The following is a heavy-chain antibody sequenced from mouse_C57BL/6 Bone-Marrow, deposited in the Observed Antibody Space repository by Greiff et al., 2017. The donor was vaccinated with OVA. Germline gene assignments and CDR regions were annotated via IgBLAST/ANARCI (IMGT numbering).Heavy chain of an antibody. CDR1: GYAFSSYW. Sequence: VQLQQSGAELVKPEASVKISCKASGYAFSSYWMNWVKQRPGKGLEWIGQIYPGDGDTNYNEKFKGKATLTTDKSSSTAYMHLSSLTSDDYAVYFCARGAYWGQGTLVTVSA. V-gene: IGHV1-80*01. CDR2: IYPGDGDT. CDR3: ARGAY. J-gene: IGHJ3*01.